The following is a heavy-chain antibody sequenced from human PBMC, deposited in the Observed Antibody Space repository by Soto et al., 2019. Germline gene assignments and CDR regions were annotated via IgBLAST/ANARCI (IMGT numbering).Heavy chain of an antibody. V-gene: IGHV1-46*01. CDR3: ARTYSGGLSDY. CDR2: INPSGGST. D-gene: IGHD6-19*01. CDR1: GYTFTSYY. Sequence: RASVKVSCKASGYTFTSYYMHWVRQAPGQGLEWMGIINPSGGSTSYAQKFQGRVTMTRDTSTSTVYMELSSLRSEDTAMYYCARTYSGGLSDYWGQGTLVTVSS. J-gene: IGHJ4*02.